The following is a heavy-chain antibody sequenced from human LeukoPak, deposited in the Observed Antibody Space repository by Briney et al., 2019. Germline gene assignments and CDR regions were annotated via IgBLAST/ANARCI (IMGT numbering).Heavy chain of an antibody. J-gene: IGHJ6*03. CDR1: GYSISTGYY. CDR3: ARTDYYYYYMDV. CDR2: FYHGGST. V-gene: IGHV4-38-2*02. Sequence: SETLSLTCTVSGYSISTGYYWDWIRQPPGKGLEWIGTFYHGGSTYYNPSLKSRVTISVDTSKNQFSLKLSSVTAADTAVYYCARTDYYYYYMDVWGKGTTVTISS.